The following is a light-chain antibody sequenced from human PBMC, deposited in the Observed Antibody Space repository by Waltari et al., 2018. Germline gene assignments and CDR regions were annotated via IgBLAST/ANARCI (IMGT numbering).Light chain of an antibody. CDR1: SSNIGAGHD. J-gene: IGLJ3*02. CDR2: GNN. V-gene: IGLV1-40*01. Sequence: QSVLTQPPSMSGAPGQRVTISCTGSSSNIGAGHDVHGDQVFPGTAPKLLIYGNNNRPSGVPDRFSGSKSDTSASLAIGGLQAEDEADYYCQSFDIRLSGGVVFGGGTKVTVL. CDR3: QSFDIRLSGGVV.